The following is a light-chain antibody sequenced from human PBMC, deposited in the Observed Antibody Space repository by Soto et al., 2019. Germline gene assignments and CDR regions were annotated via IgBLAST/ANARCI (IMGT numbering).Light chain of an antibody. CDR1: QSINKW. J-gene: IGKJ1*01. V-gene: IGKV1-5*03. Sequence: DILLTQSPSTLSASLGDRVTISCRASQSINKWLAWYQHKPGKAPNLLIYEVSTLHSGVPSRFSSSGSGTEFTLTISSLQPDDFATYYCQQYDSYSRTFGQGTKVDI. CDR2: EVS. CDR3: QQYDSYSRT.